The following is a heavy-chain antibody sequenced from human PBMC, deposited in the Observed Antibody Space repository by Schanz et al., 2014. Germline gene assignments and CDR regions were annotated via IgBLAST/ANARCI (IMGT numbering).Heavy chain of an antibody. V-gene: IGHV3-48*01. D-gene: IGHD3-9*01. CDR2: ISFSGNTI. J-gene: IGHJ4*02. CDR1: GLIFSTYT. Sequence: EVQLVESGGGLVRPGGSLRLSCTTSGLIFSTYTLNWVRQAPGKGLEWISYISFSGNTIYYADSVKGRFTISRDNAKNTLYLQMNSLRAEDTAVYYCAKDHAGSDILTALGNWGQGTLXTVSS. CDR3: AKDHAGSDILTALGN.